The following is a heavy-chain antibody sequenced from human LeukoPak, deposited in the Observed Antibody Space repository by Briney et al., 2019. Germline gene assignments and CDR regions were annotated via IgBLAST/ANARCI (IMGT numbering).Heavy chain of an antibody. J-gene: IGHJ1*01. V-gene: IGHV1-18*01. CDR3: ARDPTIFGVVAEYFQH. D-gene: IGHD3-3*01. CDR2: ISAYNGNT. Sequence: ASVKVSCKASGYTSTSYGISWVRQAPGQGLEWMGWISAYNGNTNYAQKLQGRVTMTTDTSTSTAYMELRSLRSDDTAVYYCARDPTIFGVVAEYFQHWGQGTLVTVSS. CDR1: GYTSTSYG.